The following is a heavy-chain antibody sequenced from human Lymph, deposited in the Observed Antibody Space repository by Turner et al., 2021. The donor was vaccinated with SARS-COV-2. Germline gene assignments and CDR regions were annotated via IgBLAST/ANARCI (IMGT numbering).Heavy chain of an antibody. CDR3: ARGVPEFDS. J-gene: IGHJ5*01. CDR1: GFTFSSYV. V-gene: IGHV3-30*04. Sequence: VQLVESGGGVAQPGRSLSLSCAASGFTFSSYVMHWVRQAPGKGLEWVAVISYDGSNKYYADSVKGRFTISRDYSKNTLYLQMNSLRAEDTAIYYCARGVPEFDSWGQGTLVTVSS. D-gene: IGHD2-2*01. CDR2: ISYDGSNK.